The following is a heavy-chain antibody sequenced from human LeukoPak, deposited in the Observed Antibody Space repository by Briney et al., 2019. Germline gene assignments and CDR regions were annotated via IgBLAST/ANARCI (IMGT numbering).Heavy chain of an antibody. CDR3: AKEGGYYDILTGYSDDHWFDP. CDR2: ISGSGGST. Sequence: GGSLRLSCAASGFTFSSYAMSWVRQAPGKGLEWVSAISGSGGSTYYADSVKGRFTISRDNSKNTLYLQMNSLRAEDTAVYYCAKEGGYYDILTGYSDDHWFDPWGQGTLVTVS. V-gene: IGHV3-23*01. CDR1: GFTFSSYA. J-gene: IGHJ5*02. D-gene: IGHD3-9*01.